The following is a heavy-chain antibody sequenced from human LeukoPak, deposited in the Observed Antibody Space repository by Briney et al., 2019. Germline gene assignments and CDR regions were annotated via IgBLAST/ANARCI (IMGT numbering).Heavy chain of an antibody. Sequence: PSETLTLTCTVSGDSFSRYYWRWIRQSPGKGLEWLGYIYYSGSTNHNPSLKSQVTISVDTSKNQFSLKLSTVTAADTAVYYCATLTYCSGGSCFPKYFQHWGQGTLVAVSS. CDR3: ATLTYCSGGSCFPKYFQH. J-gene: IGHJ1*01. CDR2: IYYSGST. D-gene: IGHD2-15*01. CDR1: GDSFSRYY. V-gene: IGHV4-59*08.